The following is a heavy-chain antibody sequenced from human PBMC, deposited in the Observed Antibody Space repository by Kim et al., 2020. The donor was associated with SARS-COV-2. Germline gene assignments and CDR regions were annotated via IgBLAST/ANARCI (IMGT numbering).Heavy chain of an antibody. CDR3: ARDDSSGY. CDR1: GLTLSRYS. V-gene: IGHV3-21*01. D-gene: IGHD3-22*01. J-gene: IGHJ4*02. Sequence: GGSLRLSCAASGLTLSRYSMNWVRQAPGKGLEWVSSISSSSSYIDYADSVKGRLTISRDNAKNSLYLQMNSLRVEDTAVYYCARDDSSGYWGQGTLVTVS. CDR2: ISSSSSYI.